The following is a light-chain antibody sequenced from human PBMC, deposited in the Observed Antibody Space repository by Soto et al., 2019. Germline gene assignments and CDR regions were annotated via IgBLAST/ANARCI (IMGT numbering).Light chain of an antibody. CDR3: QHDGRSPT. J-gene: IGKJ4*01. Sequence: EMVLTQSPDTLSSSPGERAALSCRASQRVTSNYVDWYQKKPDQAPRLLIYGASIRANGIPDRFSGSGSGIDFSLMISKLAPEDFAVYYCQHDGRSPTFGGGTKVEIK. CDR1: QRVTSNY. V-gene: IGKV3-20*01. CDR2: GAS.